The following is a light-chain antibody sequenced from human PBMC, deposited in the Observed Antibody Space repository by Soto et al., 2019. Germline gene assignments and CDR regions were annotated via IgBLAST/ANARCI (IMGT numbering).Light chain of an antibody. V-gene: IGKV3-15*01. Sequence: EIVMTQSPATLSVSPGESATLSCRASQSISNSLAWYQQKPGQSPRFLIYAASARATGVPARFSGSGSGTEFTLTFSTLQSEEFVIYYCQQYNDWPPLTFGGGTKVEL. J-gene: IGKJ4*01. CDR3: QQYNDWPPLT. CDR1: QSISNS. CDR2: AAS.